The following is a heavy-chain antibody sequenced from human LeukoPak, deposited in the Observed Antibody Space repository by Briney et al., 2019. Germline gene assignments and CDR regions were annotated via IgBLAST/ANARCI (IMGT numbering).Heavy chain of an antibody. CDR2: IWNDGSKK. V-gene: IGHV3-33*06. CDR1: GFPFSSYD. Sequence: PGRSLRLSCAASGFPFSSYDMHWVRQAPGKGLEWVAVIWNDGSKKLYADSVKGRFTVSRDNHKNVVFLQMNTLRVDDTAVYYCAKDRNIVIIPAAIEGFDYWGLGTLVTVAS. CDR3: AKDRNIVIIPAAIEGFDY. D-gene: IGHD2-2*01. J-gene: IGHJ4*02.